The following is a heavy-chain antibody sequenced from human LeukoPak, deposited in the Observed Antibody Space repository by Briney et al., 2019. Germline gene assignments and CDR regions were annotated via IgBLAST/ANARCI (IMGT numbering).Heavy chain of an antibody. CDR3: AKEFVLRFFEGYMDV. D-gene: IGHD3-3*01. J-gene: IGHJ6*03. Sequence: PGRSLRLSCAASGFTFSSYGMHWVRQAPGKGLEWVAVISYGGSNKYYADSVKGRFNISRDNAKNSLYLQMNSLRTEDTAVYYCAKEFVLRFFEGYMDVWGKGTTVTVSS. CDR2: ISYGGSNK. CDR1: GFTFSSYG. V-gene: IGHV3-30*18.